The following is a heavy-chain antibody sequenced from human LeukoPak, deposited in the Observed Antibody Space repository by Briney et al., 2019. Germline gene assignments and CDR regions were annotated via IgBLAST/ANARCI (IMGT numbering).Heavy chain of an antibody. Sequence: SETLSLTCTVSGGSISSYYWSWIRQPAGKGLEWIGRIYTSGSTNYNPSLKSRVTMSVDTSKNQFSLKLSSVTAADTAVYYCARGRVAYYYGSGSPYYFDYWGQGTLVTVSS. V-gene: IGHV4-4*07. D-gene: IGHD3-10*01. CDR1: GGSISSYY. CDR3: ARGRVAYYYGSGSPYYFDY. CDR2: IYTSGST. J-gene: IGHJ4*02.